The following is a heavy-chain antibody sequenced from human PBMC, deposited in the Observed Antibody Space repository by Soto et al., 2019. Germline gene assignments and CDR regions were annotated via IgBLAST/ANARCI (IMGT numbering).Heavy chain of an antibody. J-gene: IGHJ4*02. CDR2: TYYGGST. CDR3: VRQTSFYYGSANYYNSLFDS. V-gene: IGHV4-39*01. Sequence: SETLSLTCTVSGGSIIRRSYYWGWFRQPPGGGLEWIGSTYYGGSTYFHPSLQSRVTMSVDTSKNQFSLKLSSVTAADTAVYYCVRQTSFYYGSANYYNSLFDSWGPGTLVTVS. D-gene: IGHD3-10*01. CDR1: GGSIIRRSYY.